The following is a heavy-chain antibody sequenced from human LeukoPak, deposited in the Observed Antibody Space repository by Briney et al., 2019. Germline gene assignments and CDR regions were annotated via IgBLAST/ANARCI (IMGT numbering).Heavy chain of an antibody. CDR1: GFTFSSYG. CDR2: IWYDGSNK. CDR3: ARDTIGMDV. Sequence: GGSLRLSCAASGFTFSSYGMHWVRQAPGKGLEWVAVIWYDGSNKYYADSLRGRFTISRENSKNTLYLQMNSLRAEDTVVYYCARDTIGMDVWGKGTTVTVSS. V-gene: IGHV3-33*01. D-gene: IGHD5-24*01. J-gene: IGHJ6*04.